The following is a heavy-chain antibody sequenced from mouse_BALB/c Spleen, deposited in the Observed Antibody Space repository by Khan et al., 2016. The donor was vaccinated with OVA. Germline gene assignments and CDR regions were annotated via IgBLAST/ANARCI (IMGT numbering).Heavy chain of an antibody. D-gene: IGHD2-14*01. CDR3: ARSGYEAWFAY. CDR2: ISYSGHT. Sequence: EVQLQESGPGLVKPSQSLSLTCTVTGYSITSDYAWNWIRQFPGNKLEWMGYISYSGHTRYNPSLKSRISLTRDTSKNQFFLQLNSVTTEDTATYYLARSGYEAWFAYWGQGTLVTVSA. V-gene: IGHV3-2*02. CDR1: GYSITSDYA. J-gene: IGHJ3*01.